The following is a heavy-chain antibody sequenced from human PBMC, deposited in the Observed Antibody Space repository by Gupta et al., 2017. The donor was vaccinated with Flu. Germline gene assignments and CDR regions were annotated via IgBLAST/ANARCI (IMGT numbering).Heavy chain of an antibody. D-gene: IGHD6-6*01. CDR1: GDSLSRDGVA. J-gene: IGHJ3*01. CDR3: ARGQMSTFDV. CDR2: TYYRSKWYN. Sequence: QAQLQQSGPGLVKPSQTLSLTCAISGDSLSRDGVAWNWIRQSPLRGLEWLGRTYYRSKWYNDYAVSVKSRMTINPDTSKNQFSLQLNSVTPEDTAVYYCARGQMSTFDVWGQGTMVTVSS. V-gene: IGHV6-1*01.